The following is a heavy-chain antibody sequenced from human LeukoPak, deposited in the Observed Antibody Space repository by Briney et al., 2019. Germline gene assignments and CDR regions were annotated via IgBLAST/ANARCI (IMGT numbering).Heavy chain of an antibody. CDR2: IYYSGST. CDR1: GGSISSGGYY. D-gene: IGHD3-10*01. J-gene: IGHJ4*02. Sequence: SQTLSLTCTVSGGSISSGGYYWSWIRQHPGKGLEWIGYIYYSGSTYYNPSLKSRVTISVDTSKNQFSLKLSSVTAADTAVYYCARGLFNSLPVRGYYFDYWGQGTLVTVSS. CDR3: ARGLFNSLPVRGYYFDY. V-gene: IGHV4-31*03.